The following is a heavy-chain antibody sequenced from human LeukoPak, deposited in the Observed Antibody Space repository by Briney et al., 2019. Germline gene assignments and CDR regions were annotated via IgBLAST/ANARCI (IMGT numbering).Heavy chain of an antibody. Sequence: GGSLRLSCAASGFTFNSYAMSWVRQAPGKGLEWVSYISSSSSTIYYADSVKGRFTISRDNSKNTLYLQMNSLRAEDTAVYYCAKEGPDYYDFWSGPGYFDYWGQGTLVAVSS. CDR3: AKEGPDYYDFWSGPGYFDY. D-gene: IGHD3-3*01. CDR1: GFTFNSYA. J-gene: IGHJ4*02. V-gene: IGHV3-23*01. CDR2: ISSSSSTI.